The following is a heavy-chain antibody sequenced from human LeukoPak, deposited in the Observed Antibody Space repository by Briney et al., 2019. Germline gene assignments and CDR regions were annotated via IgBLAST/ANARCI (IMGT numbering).Heavy chain of an antibody. Sequence: SETLSLTCAVYGGSFSGYYWSWIRQPPGKGLEWIGEINHSGSTNYNPSLKSRVTISVDTSKNQFSLKLSSVTAADTAVYYCARGMASGWSSWGQGTLVTVSS. J-gene: IGHJ5*02. V-gene: IGHV4-34*01. CDR2: INHSGST. CDR3: ARGMASGWSS. CDR1: GGSFSGYY. D-gene: IGHD6-19*01.